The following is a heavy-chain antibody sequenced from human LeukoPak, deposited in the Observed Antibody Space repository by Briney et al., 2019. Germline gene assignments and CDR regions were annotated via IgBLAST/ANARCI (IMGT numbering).Heavy chain of an antibody. J-gene: IGHJ4*02. D-gene: IGHD6-13*01. CDR1: GGSISSGGHS. V-gene: IGHV4-30-2*01. CDR3: VRGGIATAASGIDF. CDR2: IYQSGTT. Sequence: SETLSLTCAVSGGSISSGGHSWSWIRQPPGKGLEWIGYIYQSGTTYYNPSLKSRVTISVDRPKNQFSLKLSSVTAADTAVYYCVRGGIATAASGIDFWGPGTLVTVSS.